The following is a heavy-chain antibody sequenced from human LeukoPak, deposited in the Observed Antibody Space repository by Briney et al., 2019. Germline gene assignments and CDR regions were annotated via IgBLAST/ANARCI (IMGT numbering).Heavy chain of an antibody. J-gene: IGHJ4*02. CDR1: GGSISSSTYY. V-gene: IGHV4-39*07. CDR3: ARAPFVEYNTAFFV. Sequence: PSETLSLTCTVSGGSISSSTYYWDWIRQPPGKGLEWIGNFYDSGSTWYNPSLKSRVTISGDTSKNQFSLRLSSVTAADTAVYYCARAPFVEYNTAFFVWGQGTLVTVSS. D-gene: IGHD6-6*01. CDR2: FYDSGST.